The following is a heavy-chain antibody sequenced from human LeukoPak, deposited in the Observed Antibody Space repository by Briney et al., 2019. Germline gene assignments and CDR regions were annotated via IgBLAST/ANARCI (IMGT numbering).Heavy chain of an antibody. CDR3: ARGKFYGYALDY. CDR2: IGNSGSTT. D-gene: IGHD5-18*01. Sequence: PGGSLRLSCAASGFTFSSYVMGWVRQAPGKGLEWVSGIGNSGSTTYYADSVKGRFTISRDNSKNTLYLQMNSLRAEDTAVYYCARGKFYGYALDYWGQGTLVTVSS. V-gene: IGHV3-23*01. CDR1: GFTFSSYV. J-gene: IGHJ4*02.